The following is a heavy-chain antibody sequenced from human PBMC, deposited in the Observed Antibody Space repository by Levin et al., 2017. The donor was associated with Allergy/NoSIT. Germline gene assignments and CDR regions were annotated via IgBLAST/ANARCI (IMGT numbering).Heavy chain of an antibody. CDR2: ISSSNSTI. J-gene: IGHJ4*02. CDR3: ARGAAAGRNPFDY. Sequence: AGGSLRLSCAASGFTFRSYSMNWVRQAPGKGLEWVSYISSSNSTIYYADSVKGRFTISRDNAKNSLYLQMNSLRDEDTAVYYCARGAAAGRNPFDYWGQGTLVTVSS. V-gene: IGHV3-48*02. D-gene: IGHD6-13*01. CDR1: GFTFRSYS.